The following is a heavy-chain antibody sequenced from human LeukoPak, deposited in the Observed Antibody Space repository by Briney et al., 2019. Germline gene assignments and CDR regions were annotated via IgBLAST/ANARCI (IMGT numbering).Heavy chain of an antibody. Sequence: PGGSLRLSCAASGFTFSSYGMHWVRQAPGKGLEWVAVISYDGSNKYYADSVKGRFTISRDNSKNTLYLQMNSLRAEDTAVYYCAKDLSGSFSFDQWGQGTLVTVSS. CDR3: AKDLSGSFSFDQ. J-gene: IGHJ4*02. CDR1: GFTFSSYG. V-gene: IGHV3-30*18. CDR2: ISYDGSNK. D-gene: IGHD1-26*01.